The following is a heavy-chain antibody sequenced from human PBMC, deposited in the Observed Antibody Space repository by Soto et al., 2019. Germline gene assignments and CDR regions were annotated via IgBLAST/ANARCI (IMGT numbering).Heavy chain of an antibody. CDR2: MSDNGGTT. CDR1: GFTFSSYA. D-gene: IGHD3-10*01. J-gene: IGHJ6*02. Sequence: EVQLLESGGGLVQPGGSLRLSCAASGFTFSSYAMSWVRQVPGKRLEWVSSMSDNGGTTYSADSVKGRVTISRDNSKNTLYLQMNSLRVEDTAVYYCAKYDGSGSSYQGAYYYYYYGMDVWGQGTTVTVSS. CDR3: AKYDGSGSSYQGAYYYYYYGMDV. V-gene: IGHV3-23*01.